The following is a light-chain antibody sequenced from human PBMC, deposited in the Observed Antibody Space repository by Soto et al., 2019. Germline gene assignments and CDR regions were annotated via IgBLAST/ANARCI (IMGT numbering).Light chain of an antibody. V-gene: IGLV2-14*01. CDR1: SSDVGGSNY. CDR3: SSYTSSSLYV. Sequence: QSVLTQPASVSGSPGQSIKISCTGTSSDVGGSNYVSWYQQLPGKAPKLMIYDVSDRPSGVSNRFSGSKSGNTASLTISGLQAEDEADYYCSSYTSSSLYVFGTGTKLTVL. J-gene: IGLJ1*01. CDR2: DVS.